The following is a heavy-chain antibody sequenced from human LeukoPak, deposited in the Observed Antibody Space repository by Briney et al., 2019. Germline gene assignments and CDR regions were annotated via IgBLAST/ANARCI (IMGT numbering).Heavy chain of an antibody. CDR3: AREPLADWFDP. Sequence: PSETLSLTCSVSGGSISGKTSYWGWIRQPPGKGLEWIGTIYYSGSTYYNPSLKSRVTISVDTSKNQFSLNLTSVTAADTAVYYCAREPLADWFDPWGQGTLVTVSS. V-gene: IGHV4-39*07. CDR1: GGSISGKTSY. J-gene: IGHJ5*02. CDR2: IYYSGST.